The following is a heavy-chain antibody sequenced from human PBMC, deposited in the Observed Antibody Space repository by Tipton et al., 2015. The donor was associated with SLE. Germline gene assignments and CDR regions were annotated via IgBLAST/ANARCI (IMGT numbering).Heavy chain of an antibody. CDR2: INRSGST. D-gene: IGHD3-3*01. V-gene: IGHV4-34*01. CDR3: VRGVVGVVKNFFDS. CDR1: GGSFSGYY. Sequence: LRLSCAVYGGSFSGYYWSWIRQPPGKGLQWIGEINRSGSTSYNPSLKSRVTISVDTSKNQFSLKLSSVTAADTAVYYCVRGVVGVVKNFFDSWGQGTRVTVSS. J-gene: IGHJ4*02.